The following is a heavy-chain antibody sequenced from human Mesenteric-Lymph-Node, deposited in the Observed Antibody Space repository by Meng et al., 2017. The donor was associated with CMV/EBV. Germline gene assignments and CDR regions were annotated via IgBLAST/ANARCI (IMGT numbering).Heavy chain of an antibody. D-gene: IGHD2-2*02. CDR1: GFTFSSYW. J-gene: IGHJ1*01. Sequence: GESLKISCAASGFTFSSYWMSWVRQAPWKGLEWVANIKQDGSENYYVDSVKGRFTISRDNAKNALYLQMNSLRAEDTAVYYCARDYCSSTSCYRWGYFQHWGQGTLVTVSS. CDR3: ARDYCSSTSCYRWGYFQH. CDR2: IKQDGSEN. V-gene: IGHV3-7*01.